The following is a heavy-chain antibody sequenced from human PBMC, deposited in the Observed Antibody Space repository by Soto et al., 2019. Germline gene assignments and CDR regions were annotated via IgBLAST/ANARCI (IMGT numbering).Heavy chain of an antibody. CDR2: IIPIFGTA. D-gene: IGHD3-22*01. V-gene: IGHV1-69*13. CDR1: GGTFSSDA. J-gene: IGHJ6*02. Sequence: ASVKVSCKASGGTFSSDAISWVRQAPGQGLEWMGGIIPIFGTANYAQKFQGRVTITADESTGTAYMELSSLRSEDTAVYYCARERRDYDSSGYPPIDYYYYGMDVWGQGTTVTVSS. CDR3: ARERRDYDSSGYPPIDYYYYGMDV.